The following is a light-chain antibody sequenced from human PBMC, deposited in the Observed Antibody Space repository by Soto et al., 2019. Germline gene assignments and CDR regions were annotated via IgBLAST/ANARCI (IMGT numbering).Light chain of an antibody. CDR2: EVS. J-gene: IGLJ3*02. Sequence: QSVLTQPRSVSGSPGQSVTISCTGTSSDVGGYNFVSWYQQHPDRAPKLMIFEVSDRPSGVSNRFSGSNSGNTASLTISGLQAEDEADYFCSSYTSNRTLVFGGGTKLTVL. V-gene: IGLV2-14*01. CDR3: SSYTSNRTLV. CDR1: SSDVGGYNF.